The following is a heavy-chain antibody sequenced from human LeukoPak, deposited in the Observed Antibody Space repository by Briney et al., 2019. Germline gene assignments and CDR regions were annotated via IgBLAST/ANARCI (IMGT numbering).Heavy chain of an antibody. J-gene: IGHJ1*01. D-gene: IGHD6-13*01. CDR2: INPNSGGT. CDR1: GYTFTGYY. CDR3: ARVYSGRQQLVRTSPFNH. Sequence: GASVKVSCKASGYTFTGYYMHWVRQAPGQGLEWMGWINPNSGGTNYAQKFQGRVTMTRDTSISTAYMELSRLRSDDTAVYYCARVYSGRQQLVRTSPFNHWGQGTLVTVSS. V-gene: IGHV1-2*02.